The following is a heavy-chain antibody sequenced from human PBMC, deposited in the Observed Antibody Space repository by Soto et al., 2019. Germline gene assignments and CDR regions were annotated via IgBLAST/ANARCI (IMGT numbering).Heavy chain of an antibody. J-gene: IGHJ3*01. V-gene: IGHV3-53*01. CDR2: LYTGGST. Sequence: EVQLVESGGGLIQPGGSLRLSCAASGFTVSSNFMSWVRQAPGKGLEWVSLLYTGGSTDYTASVKGRFTISRDNSKNMLYLQMNSLRAEDTAVYRCARAPDGSGPKFWGQGTMVIVSS. CDR3: ARAPDGSGPKF. D-gene: IGHD3-10*01. CDR1: GFTVSSNF.